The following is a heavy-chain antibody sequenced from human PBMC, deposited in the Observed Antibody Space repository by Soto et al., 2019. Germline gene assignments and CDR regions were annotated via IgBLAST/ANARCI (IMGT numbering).Heavy chain of an antibody. CDR3: ARDDGWNYRYYDMEV. CDR1: GGIFGTYG. CDR2: IIPVFGSA. Sequence: ASVKVYCKASGGIFGTYGIDWVRQAPGQGLEWMGGIIPVFGSANYAQKFQGRVTITADESTRTAYMELNSLRSQDTAVYFCARDDGWNYRYYDMEVWGPGTTVTVSS. V-gene: IGHV1-69*13. J-gene: IGHJ6*02. D-gene: IGHD1-7*01.